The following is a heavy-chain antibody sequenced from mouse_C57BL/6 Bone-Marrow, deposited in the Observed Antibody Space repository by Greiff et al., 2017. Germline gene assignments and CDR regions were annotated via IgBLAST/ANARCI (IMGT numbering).Heavy chain of an antibody. CDR1: GFTFSGFY. J-gene: IGHJ4*01. CDR3: ARDANAMDY. V-gene: IGHV7-1*01. CDR2: SSNTANDYTT. Sequence: EVQLLESGGGLVQSGRSLRLSCATSGFTFSGFYMEWVRQAPGQGLEWIAASSNTANDYTTEYSASVKGRFIVSRDTAQSILYLQMNALRADDTTIYYCARDANAMDYWGQGTSVTVSS.